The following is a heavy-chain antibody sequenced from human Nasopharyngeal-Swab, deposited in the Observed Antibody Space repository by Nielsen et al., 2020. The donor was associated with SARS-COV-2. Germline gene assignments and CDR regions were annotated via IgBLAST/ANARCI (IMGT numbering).Heavy chain of an antibody. CDR1: GYTFTSYD. CDR3: ARASLGYYYYYGMDV. V-gene: IGHV1-8*01. Sequence: ALVKVSCKASGYTFTSYDINWVRQATGQGLEWMGWMNPNSGNTGYAQKFQGRVTMTRNTSISTAYMELSSLRSEDTAVYYCARASLGYYYYYGMDVWGQGTTVTVSS. CDR2: MNPNSGNT. J-gene: IGHJ6*02.